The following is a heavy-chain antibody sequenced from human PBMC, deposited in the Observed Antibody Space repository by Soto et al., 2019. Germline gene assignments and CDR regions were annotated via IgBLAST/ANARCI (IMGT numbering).Heavy chain of an antibody. CDR3: ARGPLYSSGWYMVY. V-gene: IGHV3-33*01. D-gene: IGHD6-19*01. J-gene: IGHJ4*02. CDR1: GFTFSSYG. CDR2: IWYDGSNK. Sequence: QVQLVESGGGVVQPGRSLRLSCAASGFTFSSYGMHWVRQAPGKGLEWVAVIWYDGSNKYYADSVKGRFTISRDNSKNTLYLQMNSLRAEDTAVYYCARGPLYSSGWYMVYWGQGTLVTVSS.